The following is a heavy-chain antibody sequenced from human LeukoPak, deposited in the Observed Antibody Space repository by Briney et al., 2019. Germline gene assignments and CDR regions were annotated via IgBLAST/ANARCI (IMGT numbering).Heavy chain of an antibody. CDR2: INPNSGGT. Sequence: ASVKVSCKASGYTFTGYYMHWVRQAPGQGLEWMGWINPNSGGTNYAQKFQGRVTMTRDTSISTAYMDMSSLRSDDTAVYYCARNLWFGESSDAFDMWGQGTMVTVSS. J-gene: IGHJ3*02. CDR3: ARNLWFGESSDAFDM. V-gene: IGHV1-2*02. D-gene: IGHD3-10*01. CDR1: GYTFTGYY.